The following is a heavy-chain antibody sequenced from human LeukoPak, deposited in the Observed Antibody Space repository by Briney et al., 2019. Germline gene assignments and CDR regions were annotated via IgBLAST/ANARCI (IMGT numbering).Heavy chain of an antibody. J-gene: IGHJ5*02. CDR2: IYYSGST. CDR3: ARDMIVGTNWFDP. Sequence: SETLSLTCTVSGGSISSHYWSWIRQPPGKGLEWIGYIYYSGSTNYNPSLKSRVTISVDTSKNQFSLKLSSVTAADTAAYYCARDMIVGTNWFDPWGQGTLVTVSS. CDR1: GGSISSHY. D-gene: IGHD3-22*01. V-gene: IGHV4-59*11.